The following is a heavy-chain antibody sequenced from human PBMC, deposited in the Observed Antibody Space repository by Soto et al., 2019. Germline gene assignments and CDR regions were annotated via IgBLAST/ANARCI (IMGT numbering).Heavy chain of an antibody. CDR1: GFILNNYA. J-gene: IGHJ3*01. V-gene: IGHV3-23*01. CDR2: IGGTDGDSDGVP. Sequence: VQLLESGGDLVQPGGSLRLSCVASGFILNNYAMSWVRQAPGKGLEWVSTIGGTDGDSDGVPWYEDSVKGRFTISRDSYANTLFLHMDKLSDEDSALYYFVKRGRPWGAFDFWGQGTTVVVYS. CDR3: VKRGRPWGAFDF. D-gene: IGHD3-16*01.